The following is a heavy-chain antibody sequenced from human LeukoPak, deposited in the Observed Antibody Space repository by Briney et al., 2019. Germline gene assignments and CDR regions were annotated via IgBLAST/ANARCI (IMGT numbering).Heavy chain of an antibody. CDR3: AKDSEFLDAFDI. J-gene: IGHJ3*02. CDR2: IWYDGSNK. CDR1: GFTFSSYG. D-gene: IGHD3-10*01. Sequence: GGSLRLSCAASGFTFSSYGMHWVRPAPGKGLEWVAVIWYDGSNKYYADSVKGRFTISRDNSKNTLYLQMNSLRAEDTAVYYCAKDSEFLDAFDIWGQGTMVTVSS. V-gene: IGHV3-33*06.